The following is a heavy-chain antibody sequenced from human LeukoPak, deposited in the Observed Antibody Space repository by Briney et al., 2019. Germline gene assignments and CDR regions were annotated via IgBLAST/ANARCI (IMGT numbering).Heavy chain of an antibody. J-gene: IGHJ6*03. Sequence: PGGSLRLSCAASGFTVSSNYMSWVRQAPGKGLEWVSVIYSGGSTYYADSVMGRFTISRDNSKNTLYLQMNSLRAEDTAVYYCARNSNYYMDVWGKGTTVTVSS. D-gene: IGHD4-11*01. CDR2: IYSGGST. CDR1: GFTVSSNY. V-gene: IGHV3-53*01. CDR3: ARNSNYYMDV.